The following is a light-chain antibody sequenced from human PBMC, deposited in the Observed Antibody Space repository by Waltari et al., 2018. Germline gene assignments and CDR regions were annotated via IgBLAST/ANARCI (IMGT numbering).Light chain of an antibody. Sequence: DIQMTQSPSSLSASVGDRVTITCRASPSISSYLNWYQQKPGKAPKLLICAASSLQSGVPSRFSASGSGTDFTLTISRLEPEDFAVYYCQHYDNSPRMYTFGQGTKLEIK. CDR2: AAS. V-gene: IGKV1-39*01. J-gene: IGKJ2*01. CDR1: PSISSY. CDR3: QHYDNSPRMYT.